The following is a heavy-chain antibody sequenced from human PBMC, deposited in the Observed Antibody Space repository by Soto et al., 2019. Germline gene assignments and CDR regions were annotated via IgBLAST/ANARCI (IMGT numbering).Heavy chain of an antibody. CDR2: ISGSGGST. Sequence: XGSLRLSCAASGFTFSSYAMSWVRQAPGKGLEWVSAISGSGGSTYYADSVKGRFTISRDNSKNTLYLQMNSLRAEDTAVYYCAKDSAMFGRGGYDYGMDVWGQGTTVTVSS. V-gene: IGHV3-23*01. D-gene: IGHD3-3*02. CDR1: GFTFSSYA. CDR3: AKDSAMFGRGGYDYGMDV. J-gene: IGHJ6*02.